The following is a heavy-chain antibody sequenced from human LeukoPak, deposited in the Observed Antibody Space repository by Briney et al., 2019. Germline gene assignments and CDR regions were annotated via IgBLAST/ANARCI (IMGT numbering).Heavy chain of an antibody. CDR3: ARVAPITFGGVIEAFDI. D-gene: IGHD3-16*02. Sequence: PGGSLRLSCAASGFTFSSYSMNWVRQAPGKGLEWVSSISSSSSYIYYADSVKGRFTISRDNAKNSLYLQMNSLRAEDTAVYYCARVAPITFGGVIEAFDIWGQGTMVTVSS. CDR2: ISSSSSYI. V-gene: IGHV3-21*01. J-gene: IGHJ3*02. CDR1: GFTFSSYS.